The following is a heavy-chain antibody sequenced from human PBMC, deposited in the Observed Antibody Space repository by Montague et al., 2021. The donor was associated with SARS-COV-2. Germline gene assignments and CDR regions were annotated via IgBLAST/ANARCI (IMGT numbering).Heavy chain of an antibody. CDR2: IGWRSGSI. CDR3: AKGQKIQWLVFNSAPDWFDP. Sequence: SLRLSCAASGFTFDDYVMHWVRRAPGKGLEWVSGIGWRSGSIGYADSVKGRFTISRDNAKNSLYLQMNSLRAEDTALYHCAKGQKIQWLVFNSAPDWFDPWGQGTLVTVSS. J-gene: IGHJ5*02. D-gene: IGHD5-12*01. V-gene: IGHV3-9*01. CDR1: GFTFDDYV.